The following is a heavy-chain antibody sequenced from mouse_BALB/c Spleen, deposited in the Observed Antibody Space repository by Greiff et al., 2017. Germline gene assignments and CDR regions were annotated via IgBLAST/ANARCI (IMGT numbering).Heavy chain of an antibody. Sequence: QVQLKESGPGLVAPSQSLSITCTVSGFSLSSYIVNWVRQPPGKGLEWLGMIWGGGSTDYNSALKSRLSISKDNSKSQVFLKMNSLQTDDTAMYYCAREDPSYYDSSMDYWGQGTSVTVSS. CDR3: AREDPSYYDSSMDY. CDR1: GFSLSSYI. V-gene: IGHV2-6-4*01. J-gene: IGHJ4*01. CDR2: IWGGGST. D-gene: IGHD2-4*01.